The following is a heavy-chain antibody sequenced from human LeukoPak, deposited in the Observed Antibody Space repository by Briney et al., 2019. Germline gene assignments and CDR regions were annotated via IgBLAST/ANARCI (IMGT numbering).Heavy chain of an antibody. CDR2: IYYSGST. Sequence: PSETLSLTCTVSGGSISSSSYYWGWIRQPPGKGLEWIGSIYYSGSTYYNPSLKSRVTISVDTSKNQFSLKLSSVTAADTAVYYGARAPYSSGWYVAGSTLDPWGQGTLVTVSS. CDR1: GGSISSSSYY. V-gene: IGHV4-39*01. CDR3: ARAPYSSGWYVAGSTLDP. D-gene: IGHD6-19*01. J-gene: IGHJ5*02.